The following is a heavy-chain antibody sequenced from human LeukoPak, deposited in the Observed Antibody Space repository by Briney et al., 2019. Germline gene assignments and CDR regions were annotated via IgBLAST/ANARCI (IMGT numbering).Heavy chain of an antibody. V-gene: IGHV1-18*01. Sequence: GAAVKVCCKASGYTFTSYGISWVRQAPGQGLEWMGWISAYNGNKNYAQKLQGRGTMTTDTSTSAAYMELRSLRSDDTAVYYGARGDSGSYYWGQGTLVTVSS. CDR2: ISAYNGNK. CDR3: ARGDSGSYY. D-gene: IGHD1-26*01. J-gene: IGHJ4*02. CDR1: GYTFTSYG.